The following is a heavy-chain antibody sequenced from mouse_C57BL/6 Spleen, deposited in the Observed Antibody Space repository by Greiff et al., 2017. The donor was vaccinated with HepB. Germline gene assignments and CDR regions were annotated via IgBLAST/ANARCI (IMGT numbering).Heavy chain of an antibody. V-gene: IGHV1-15*01. Sequence: VKLVESGAELVRPGASVTLSCKASGYTFTDYEMHWVKQTPVHGLEWIGAIDPETGGTAYNQKFKGKAILTADKSSSTAYMELRSLTSEDSAVYYCTLTGRFDYWGQGTTLTVSS. CDR3: TLTGRFDY. CDR2: IDPETGGT. CDR1: GYTFTDYE. J-gene: IGHJ2*01. D-gene: IGHD4-1*01.